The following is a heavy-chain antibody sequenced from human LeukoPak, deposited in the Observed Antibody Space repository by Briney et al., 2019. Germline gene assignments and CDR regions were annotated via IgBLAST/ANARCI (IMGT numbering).Heavy chain of an antibody. CDR2: IWYGGSNK. J-gene: IGHJ4*02. D-gene: IGHD4-23*01. CDR3: AKGSPGLTRAYYFDY. V-gene: IGHV3-30*18. CDR1: GFTFSSYG. Sequence: GRSLRLSCAASGFTFSSYGMHWVRQAPGKGLEWVAVIWYGGSNKYYADSVKGRFTISRDNSKNTLYLQMNSLRAEDTAVYYCAKGSPGLTRAYYFDYWGQGTLVTVSS.